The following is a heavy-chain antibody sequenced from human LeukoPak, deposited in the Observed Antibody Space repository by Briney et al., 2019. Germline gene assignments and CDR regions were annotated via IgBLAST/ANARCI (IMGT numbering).Heavy chain of an antibody. Sequence: GGSLRLSCAAPGFTFSNYAMSWVRQAPGKGLEWVSSIDASGGATYYADSVKGRFTISRDNSKNTFYLQMNSLTAEDTAVYSCAKGSGSGWYGWFAPWGQGTLVTVSS. D-gene: IGHD6-19*01. J-gene: IGHJ5*02. V-gene: IGHV3-23*01. CDR1: GFTFSNYA. CDR3: AKGSGSGWYGWFAP. CDR2: IDASGGAT.